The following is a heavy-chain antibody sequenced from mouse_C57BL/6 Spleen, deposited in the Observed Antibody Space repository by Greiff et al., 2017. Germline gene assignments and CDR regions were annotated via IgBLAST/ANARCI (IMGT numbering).Heavy chain of an antibody. D-gene: IGHD3-2*02. CDR3: ARGGQLRLRDY. CDR1: GYTFTGYW. V-gene: IGHV1-9*01. Sequence: QVQLQQSGAELMKPGASVKLSCKATGYTFTGYWLEWVKQRPGPGLEWIGEILPGSGSTNYNEKFKGKATFTAATSSNTAYMQLSSLTTEDSAIYCCARGGQLRLRDYWGQGTTLTVSS. J-gene: IGHJ2*01. CDR2: ILPGSGST.